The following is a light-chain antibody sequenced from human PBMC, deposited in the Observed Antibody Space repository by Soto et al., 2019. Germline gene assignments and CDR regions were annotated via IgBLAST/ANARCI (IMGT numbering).Light chain of an antibody. J-gene: IGKJ5*01. Sequence: AIQMIQSPSSLSASVGDRVTITCRASQGIRSDLGWFQQKPGKAPKLLIYAASTLQSGVPSRFSGSGSGTDFTLTISRLRPEDFETYYCQQLNSYPPTFGQGTRLEIK. CDR2: AAS. CDR3: QQLNSYPPT. CDR1: QGIRSD. V-gene: IGKV1-6*01.